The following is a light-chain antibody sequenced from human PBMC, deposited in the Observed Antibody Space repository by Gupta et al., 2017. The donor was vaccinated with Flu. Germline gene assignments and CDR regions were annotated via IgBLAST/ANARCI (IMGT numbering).Light chain of an antibody. CDR1: QTVSSSY. Sequence: EIVLTQSPGTLSLSPGEGATLSCRASQTVSSSYLAWYQQKPGQAPRLIIYGASNRANGIADRFGGSGYVTDFALTTSRREVEDFAVYYGHQDLGSPAFGQGTQVEIK. V-gene: IGKV3-20*01. CDR2: GAS. CDR3: HQDLGSPA. J-gene: IGKJ1*01.